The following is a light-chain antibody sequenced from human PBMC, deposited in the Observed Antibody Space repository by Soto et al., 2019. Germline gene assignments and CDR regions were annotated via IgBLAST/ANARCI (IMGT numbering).Light chain of an antibody. Sequence: AIQMTQSPSSLSASVGDTVTFTCRASQAIRNDLGWFQQRPGKPPKLLIYGISILQTGIPSRFSGSGSGTDFTLTISGLQPEDFATYYCLHDANCPYSFGQGTRLEI. CDR1: QAIRND. V-gene: IGKV1-6*01. CDR2: GIS. CDR3: LHDANCPYS. J-gene: IGKJ2*03.